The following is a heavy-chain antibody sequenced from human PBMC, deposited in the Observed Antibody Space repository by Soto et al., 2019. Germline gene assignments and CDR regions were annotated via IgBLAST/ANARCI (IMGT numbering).Heavy chain of an antibody. CDR2: ISWNSGSI. Sequence: EVQLVESGGGLVQPGRSLRLSCAASGFTFDDYAMHWVRQAPGKGLEWVSGISWNSGSIGYADSVKGRFTISRDNAKKSLYLQMNSLRAEDTALYYCAKDSGPYSNYLSWFDPWGQGTLVTVSS. V-gene: IGHV3-9*01. D-gene: IGHD4-4*01. CDR3: AKDSGPYSNYLSWFDP. J-gene: IGHJ5*02. CDR1: GFTFDDYA.